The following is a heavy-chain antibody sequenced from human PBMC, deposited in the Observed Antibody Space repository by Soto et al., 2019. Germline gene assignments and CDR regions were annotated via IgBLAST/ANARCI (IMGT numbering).Heavy chain of an antibody. V-gene: IGHV3-21*01. Sequence: GGSLRLSCAASGFTFSSYSMNWVRQAPGKGLEWVSSISSSSSYIYYADSVKGRFTISRDNAKNSLYLQMNSLRAEDTAVYYCARETLGPSTRIDYWGQGTLVTVSS. CDR3: ARETLGPSTRIDY. CDR2: ISSSSSYI. D-gene: IGHD2-2*01. CDR1: GFTFSSYS. J-gene: IGHJ4*02.